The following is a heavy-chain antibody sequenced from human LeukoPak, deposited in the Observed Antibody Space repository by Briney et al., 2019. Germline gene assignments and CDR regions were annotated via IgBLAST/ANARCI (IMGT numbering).Heavy chain of an antibody. D-gene: IGHD1-26*01. CDR1: GYYIGGGLF. Sequence: SETLSLTCDVSGYYIGGGLFWAWIRQSPVKGLEWIGTMYHSGRGYYNPSLNSRVTTSMDTSSKQFCLRVNSVTAADTAFYYCATESSGTFIYWGQGTLVTVSS. CDR2: MYHSGRG. CDR3: ATESSGTFIY. V-gene: IGHV4-38-2*01. J-gene: IGHJ4*02.